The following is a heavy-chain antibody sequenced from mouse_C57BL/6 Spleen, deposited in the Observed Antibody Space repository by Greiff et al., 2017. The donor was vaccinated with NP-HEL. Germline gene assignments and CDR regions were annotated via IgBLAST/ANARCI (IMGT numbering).Heavy chain of an antibody. J-gene: IGHJ2*01. CDR3: TNVERFDY. CDR2: IDPENGDT. Sequence: VQLQQSGAELVRPGASVKLSCTASGFNIKDDYMHWVKQRPEQGLEWIGWIDPENGDTEYASKFQGKATITADTSSNTAYLQLSSLTSEDTAVYYCTNVERFDYWGQGTTLTFSS. V-gene: IGHV14-4*01. CDR1: GFNIKDDY.